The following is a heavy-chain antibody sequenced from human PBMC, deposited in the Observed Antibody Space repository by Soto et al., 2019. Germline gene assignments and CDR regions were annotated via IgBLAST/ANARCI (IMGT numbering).Heavy chain of an antibody. CDR2: ISSYNGDT. V-gene: IGHV1-18*01. J-gene: IGHJ6*02. CDR3: AREGVAPYCYYGMDV. CDR1: GYTFTRSG. D-gene: IGHD2-21*01. Sequence: QVQLEQSGAEVKKPGASVKVSCKASGYTFTRSGISWVRQAPGQGPEWMGWISSYNGDTNYAQTFQGRVTMTTDTTTSTAYMELRSLRSDATAVYYCAREGVAPYCYYGMDVWGQGTPVTVSS.